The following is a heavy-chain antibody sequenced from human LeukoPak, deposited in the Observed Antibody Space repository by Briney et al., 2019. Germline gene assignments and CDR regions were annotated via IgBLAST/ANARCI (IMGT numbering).Heavy chain of an antibody. D-gene: IGHD2-2*01. V-gene: IGHV4-39*07. CDR1: GGTISSSSYY. CDR2: IYYSGST. J-gene: IGHJ4*02. Sequence: SETLSLTCTVSGGTISSSSYYWGWIRQPPGKGLEWIGSIYYSGSTYYNPSLKSRVTISVDTSKNQFSLKLSSVTAADTAVYYCASSRGGCSSTSCYDYWGQGTPVTVSS. CDR3: ASSRGGCSSTSCYDY.